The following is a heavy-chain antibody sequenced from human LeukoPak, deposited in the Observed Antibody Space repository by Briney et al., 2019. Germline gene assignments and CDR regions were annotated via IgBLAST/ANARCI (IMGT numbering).Heavy chain of an antibody. J-gene: IGHJ4*02. CDR3: ARGTISRFDY. D-gene: IGHD3-3*01. V-gene: IGHV4-34*01. CDR1: GGSFSGYC. CDR2: INHSGST. Sequence: SETLSLTCAVYGGSFSGYCWSWIRQPPGKGLEWIGEINHSGSTNYNPSLKSRVTIPVDTSKNQFSLKLSSVTAADTAVYYCARGTISRFDYWGQGTLVTVSS.